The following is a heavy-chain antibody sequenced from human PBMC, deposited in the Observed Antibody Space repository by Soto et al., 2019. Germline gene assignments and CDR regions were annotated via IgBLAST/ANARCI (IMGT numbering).Heavy chain of an antibody. CDR3: ARGLILWFGDLSRRGGYYYYMDV. J-gene: IGHJ6*03. Sequence: QVQLQQWGAGLLKPSETLSLTCAVYGGAFSGYQWSWIGQTPGKGLEWIGGINDSGDINYNPSLKSRVTILVDAAKKQISLKLSSVTAADTAVYFCARGLILWFGDLSRRGGYYYYMDVWGKRTTVTVSS. CDR1: GGAFSGYQ. CDR2: INDSGDI. V-gene: IGHV4-34*02. D-gene: IGHD3-10*01.